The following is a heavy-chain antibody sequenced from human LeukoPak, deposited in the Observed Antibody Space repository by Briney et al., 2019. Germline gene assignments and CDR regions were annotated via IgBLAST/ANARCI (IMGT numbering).Heavy chain of an antibody. J-gene: IGHJ5*02. CDR2: INSDGSST. Sequence: GGSLRLSCAASGFTFSSYWMHWVRQAPGKGLVWVSRINSDGSSTSYADSVKGRFTISRDNAKNTLYLQMNSLRAEGTAVYYCATLRLIVVVPAATVWFDPWGQGTLVTVSS. CDR3: ATLRLIVVVPAATVWFDP. D-gene: IGHD2-2*01. V-gene: IGHV3-74*01. CDR1: GFTFSSYW.